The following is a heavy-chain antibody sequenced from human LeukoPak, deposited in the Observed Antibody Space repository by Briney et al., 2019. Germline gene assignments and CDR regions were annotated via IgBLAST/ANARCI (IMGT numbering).Heavy chain of an antibody. V-gene: IGHV1-18*01. CDR1: GYTFTSYG. Sequence: ASVKVSCKASGYTFTSYGISWVRQAPGQGLEWMGWISAYNGNTNYAQKLQGRVTMTTDTSTSTAYMKLRSLRSDDTAVYYCARVSSWELRGDFDYWGQGTLVTVSS. J-gene: IGHJ4*02. D-gene: IGHD1-26*01. CDR2: ISAYNGNT. CDR3: ARVSSWELRGDFDY.